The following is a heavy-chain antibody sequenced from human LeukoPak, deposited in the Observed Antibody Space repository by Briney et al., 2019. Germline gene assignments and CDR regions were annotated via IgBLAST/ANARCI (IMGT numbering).Heavy chain of an antibody. Sequence: GGSLRLSCVVYGLSFNKDVMSWFRQAPGKGLEWVSSVNPGGLSPNHADSVKGRFTVSRDDSRNTLYLQMNSLRAEDTAVYYCAREKPDYWGQGTLVTVSS. CDR1: GLSFNKDV. CDR2: VNPGGLSP. J-gene: IGHJ4*02. V-gene: IGHV3-23*01. CDR3: AREKPDY.